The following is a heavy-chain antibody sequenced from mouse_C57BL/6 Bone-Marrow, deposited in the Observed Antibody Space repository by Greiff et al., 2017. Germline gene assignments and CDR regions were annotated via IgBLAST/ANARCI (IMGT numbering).Heavy chain of an antibody. Sequence: QVQLQQSGAELARPGASVKMSCKASGYTFTSYTMHWVKQRPGRGLAWIGYINPSSGYTKYTQKFKDKATLTADKSSSTAYMQLGSLTSEDSGVYYCARCGLRDYAMDGWGQVTSVSVAS. CDR1: GYTFTSYT. J-gene: IGHJ4*01. D-gene: IGHD2-4*01. V-gene: IGHV1-4*01. CDR2: INPSSGYT. CDR3: ARCGLRDYAMDG.